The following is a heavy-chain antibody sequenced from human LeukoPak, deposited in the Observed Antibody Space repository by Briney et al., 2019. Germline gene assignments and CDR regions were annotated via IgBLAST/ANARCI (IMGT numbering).Heavy chain of an antibody. CDR1: GFTFSSYS. CDR2: ISSSSSYI. CDR3: ARDQSSSWSVGYYYYGMDV. D-gene: IGHD6-13*01. J-gene: IGHJ6*02. Sequence: GGSLRLSCAASGFTFSSYSMNWVRQAPGKGLEWVSSISSSSSYIYYADSVRGRFTISRDNAKNSLYLQMNGLRAEDTAVYYCARDQSSSWSVGYYYYGMDVWGQGTTVTVSS. V-gene: IGHV3-21*01.